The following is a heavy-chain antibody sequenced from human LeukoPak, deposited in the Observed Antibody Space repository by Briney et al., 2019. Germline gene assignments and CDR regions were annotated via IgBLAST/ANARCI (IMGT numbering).Heavy chain of an antibody. V-gene: IGHV3-21*04. CDR1: GFTFSNYW. D-gene: IGHD6-6*01. CDR2: ITSSNNHI. Sequence: GGSLRLSCAASGFTFSNYWMHWVRQAPGKGLEWVSSITSSNNHIYYADSVKGRFTISRDNSKNTLYLQMNSLRAEDTAVYYCAKDSGSSSSFDYWGQGTLVTVSS. J-gene: IGHJ4*02. CDR3: AKDSGSSSSFDY.